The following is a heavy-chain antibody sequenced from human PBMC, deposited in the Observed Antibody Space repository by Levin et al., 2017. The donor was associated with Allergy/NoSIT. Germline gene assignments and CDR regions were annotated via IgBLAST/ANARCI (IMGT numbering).Heavy chain of an antibody. Sequence: GGSLRLSCSVSGFTLEIYGMNWVRQAPGKRLEWVSHISASGSPTYYADPVRGRFTISRDNAKQSLYLQMTSLRVEDTAVYYCARGLFDFWGQGALVTVSS. CDR1: GFTLEIYG. CDR2: ISASGSPT. CDR3: ARGLFDF. J-gene: IGHJ4*02. D-gene: IGHD5-12*01. V-gene: IGHV3-48*04.